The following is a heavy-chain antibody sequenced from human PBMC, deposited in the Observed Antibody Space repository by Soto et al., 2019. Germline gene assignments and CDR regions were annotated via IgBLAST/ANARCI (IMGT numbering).Heavy chain of an antibody. V-gene: IGHV1-18*01. J-gene: IGHJ6*03. Sequence: ASVKVSCKASGYTFTSYGISWVRQAPGQGLEWMGWISAYNGNTNYAQKLQGRVTMTTDTSTSTAYMELRSLRSDDTAVYYCAREFGFGEFYYYYYMDLWGKGTTVTVSS. CDR1: GYTFTSYG. CDR3: AREFGFGEFYYYYYMDL. CDR2: ISAYNGNT. D-gene: IGHD3-10*01.